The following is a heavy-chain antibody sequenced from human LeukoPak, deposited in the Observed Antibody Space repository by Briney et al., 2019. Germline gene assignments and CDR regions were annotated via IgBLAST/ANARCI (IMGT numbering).Heavy chain of an antibody. CDR1: GYTFTSYD. J-gene: IGHJ5*02. V-gene: IGHV1-8*01. D-gene: IGHD6-19*01. CDR2: MNPNSGNT. Sequence: ASVKVSCKASGYTFTSYDINWVRQSTGQGLEWMGWMNPNSGNTGYAQKFQGRVTMTRNTSISTAYMELSSLRSEDTAVYYCARGIEQWLVPGSWFDPWGQGTLVTVSS. CDR3: ARGIEQWLVPGSWFDP.